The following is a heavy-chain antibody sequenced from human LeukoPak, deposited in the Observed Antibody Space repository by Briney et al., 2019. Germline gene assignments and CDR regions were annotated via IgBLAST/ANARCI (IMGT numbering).Heavy chain of an antibody. Sequence: GGSLRLSCSASGFTFSSYGMHWVRQAPGKGLEYVSAISGHGGSTYYADSMRGRFTISRDNSKNTLYLQMNSLRPEDTAVYYCVKRDNSAWYDYWGQGTLVTVSS. J-gene: IGHJ4*02. CDR1: GFTFSSYG. CDR2: ISGHGGST. D-gene: IGHD6-19*01. CDR3: VKRDNSAWYDY. V-gene: IGHV3-64D*06.